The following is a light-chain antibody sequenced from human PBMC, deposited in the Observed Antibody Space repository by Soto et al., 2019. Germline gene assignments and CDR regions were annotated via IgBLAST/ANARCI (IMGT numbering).Light chain of an antibody. J-gene: IGKJ5*01. CDR2: GAS. CDR1: QGITTY. CDR3: QQLQSYPIT. Sequence: QLTQSPSALSASVGDRVTITCRASQGITTYLAWYQQKPGKAPKVLISGASTLQSGVPSRFSGSGSGTDFTLTISSLQPEDFATYYCQQLQSYPITFGQGIRLEIK. V-gene: IGKV1-9*01.